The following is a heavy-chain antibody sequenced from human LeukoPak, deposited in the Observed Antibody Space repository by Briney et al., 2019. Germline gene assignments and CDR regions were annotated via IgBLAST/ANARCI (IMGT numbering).Heavy chain of an antibody. D-gene: IGHD3-10*01. V-gene: IGHV1-46*01. CDR3: ARGPSITMVRGGQWYYYMDV. Sequence: ASVKVSCKASGYTFTTYFLHWVRQAPGQGLEWMGIIDPSSGGSTSAQKFQGRVTMTRDTSTNTVYMELSSLRPEDTAVYYCARGPSITMVRGGQWYYYMDVWGKGTTVTISS. J-gene: IGHJ6*03. CDR1: GYTFTTYF. CDR2: IDPSSGGS.